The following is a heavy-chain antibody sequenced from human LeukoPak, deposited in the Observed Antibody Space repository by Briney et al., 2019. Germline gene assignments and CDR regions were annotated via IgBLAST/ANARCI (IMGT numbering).Heavy chain of an antibody. CDR3: ARDLTPDYYDSSGTSDY. CDR2: INHSGST. CDR1: GGSFSGYY. D-gene: IGHD3-22*01. V-gene: IGHV4-34*01. Sequence: SETLSLTCAVYGGSFSGYYWSWIRQPPGKGLEWIGEINHSGSTNYNPSLKSRVTISVDTSKNQFSLKLSSVTAADTAVYYCARDLTPDYYDSSGTSDYWGQGTLVTVSS. J-gene: IGHJ4*02.